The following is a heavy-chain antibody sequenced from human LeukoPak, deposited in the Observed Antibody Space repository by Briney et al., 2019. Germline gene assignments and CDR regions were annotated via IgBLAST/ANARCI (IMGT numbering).Heavy chain of an antibody. Sequence: PEGSPRLSCAASGFTFNSHDMHWVRQAPGKGLEWVAVISYDGSNKYYADSVKGRFTISRDYSKNTLYLQMNSLRAEDTAVYYCARAGGIGRSGAFDIWGQGTMVTVSS. CDR3: ARAGGIGRSGAFDI. CDR1: GFTFNSHD. V-gene: IGHV3-30*03. J-gene: IGHJ3*02. CDR2: ISYDGSNK. D-gene: IGHD3-16*01.